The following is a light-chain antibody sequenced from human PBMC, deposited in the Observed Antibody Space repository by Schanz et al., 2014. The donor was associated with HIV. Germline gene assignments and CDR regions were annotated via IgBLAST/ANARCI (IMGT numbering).Light chain of an antibody. CDR1: TSDIGGYNY. V-gene: IGLV2-8*01. Sequence: QSALTQPPSSSGSPGQSVTISCTGTTSDIGGYNYVSWYQQHPDKAPQLLIYEVDMRPSGVPDRFSGSKSGNTASLTVSRLQAEDEADYYCTSYAGSNNLVFGGGTKLTVL. J-gene: IGLJ2*01. CDR2: EVD. CDR3: TSYAGSNNLV.